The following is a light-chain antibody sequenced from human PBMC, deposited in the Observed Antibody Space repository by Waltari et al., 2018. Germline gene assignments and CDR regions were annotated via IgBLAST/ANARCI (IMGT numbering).Light chain of an antibody. CDR1: SDINVGTYK. J-gene: IGLJ2*01. CDR3: MIWHSSAVV. V-gene: IGLV5-45*03. Sequence: QAVLTQPSSLSASPGASASLTCTLRSDINVGTYKIYWYQQKPGSPPQYLLRYKSDSDKQQGCGGPSRFSGFKDASANAGILLISGLQSEDEADYYCMIWHSSAVVFGGGTKLTVL. CDR2: YKSDSDK.